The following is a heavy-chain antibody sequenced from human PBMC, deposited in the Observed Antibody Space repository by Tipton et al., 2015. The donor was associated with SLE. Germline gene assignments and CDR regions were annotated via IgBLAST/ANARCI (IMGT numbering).Heavy chain of an antibody. J-gene: IGHJ2*01. D-gene: IGHD4-17*01. CDR3: ARDRTTVTHYWYFDL. V-gene: IGHV3-7*01. CDR2: IKQDGSEK. CDR1: GFTFSSYW. Sequence: SLRLSCAASGFTFSSYWMSWVRQAPGKGLEWVASIKQDGSEKYYVDSVKGRFTISRDNAKNSLYLQMNSLRAEDTAVYYCARDRTTVTHYWYFDLWGRGTLVTVSS.